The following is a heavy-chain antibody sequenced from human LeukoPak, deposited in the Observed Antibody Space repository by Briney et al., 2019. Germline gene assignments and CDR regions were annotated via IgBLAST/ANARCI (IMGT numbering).Heavy chain of an antibody. CDR1: GFTFSGSA. CDR2: IRSKANSYAT. J-gene: IGHJ4*02. V-gene: IGHV3-73*01. D-gene: IGHD5-12*01. CDR3: TRPVLGYSGYDGDDY. Sequence: PGGSLKLSCAASGFTFSGSAMHWVRQASGKGLEWVGPIRSKANSYATAYAASVKGRFTISRDDSKNTAYLQMNSLKTEDTAVYYCTRPVLGYSGYDGDDYWGQGTLVTVSS.